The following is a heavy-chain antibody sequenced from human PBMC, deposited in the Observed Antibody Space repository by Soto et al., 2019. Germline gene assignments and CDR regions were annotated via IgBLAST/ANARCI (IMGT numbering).Heavy chain of an antibody. CDR3: ARDLWGYCGADCYPLDV. J-gene: IGHJ6*02. CDR1: GGSISSYY. D-gene: IGHD2-21*02. Sequence: QVRLQESGPGLVKPSETLSLTCTVSGGSISSYYWSWIRQPPGKGLEWMGYMYNTGSTTYNPSLSSRVTISVDTSKNEFSLKLNSVTAADTAVYYCARDLWGYCGADCYPLDVWGQGTTVTGSS. CDR2: MYNTGST. V-gene: IGHV4-59*01.